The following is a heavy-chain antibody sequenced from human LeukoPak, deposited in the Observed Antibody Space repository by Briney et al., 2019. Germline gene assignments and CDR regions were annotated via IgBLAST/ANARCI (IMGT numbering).Heavy chain of an antibody. Sequence: ASVKVSCKASGFTFTSYGISWVRQAPGQGLEWMGWISAYNGNTNYAQKLQGRVTMTTDTSTSTAYMELRSLRSDDTAVYYCARERTTIVSGTTIGAYWGQGTLVTVSS. CDR3: ARERTTIVSGTTIGAY. CDR1: GFTFTSYG. D-gene: IGHD2/OR15-2a*01. J-gene: IGHJ4*02. CDR2: ISAYNGNT. V-gene: IGHV1-18*01.